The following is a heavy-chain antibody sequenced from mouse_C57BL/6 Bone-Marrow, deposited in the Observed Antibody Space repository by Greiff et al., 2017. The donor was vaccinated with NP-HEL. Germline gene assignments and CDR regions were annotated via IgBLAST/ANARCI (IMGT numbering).Heavy chain of an antibody. V-gene: IGHV1-64*01. CDR1: GYTFTSYW. CDR2: IHPNSGST. CDR3: ARGRAWFAY. Sequence: VKLMESGAELVKPGASVKLSCKASGYTFTSYWMHWVKQRPGQGLEWIGMIHPNSGSTNYNEKFKSKATLTVDKSSSTAYMQLSSLTSEDSAVYYCARGRAWFAYWGQGTLVTVSA. J-gene: IGHJ3*01.